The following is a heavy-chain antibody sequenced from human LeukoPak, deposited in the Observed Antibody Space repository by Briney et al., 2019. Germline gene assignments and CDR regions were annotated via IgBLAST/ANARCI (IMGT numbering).Heavy chain of an antibody. J-gene: IGHJ4*02. CDR2: ISGSGGNT. CDR1: GFTFSSCA. CDR3: AKTVSGSHSYQGGDY. V-gene: IGHV3-23*01. Sequence: GGSLRLSCAASGFTFSSCAMSGVRQAPGKGLEWVSAISGSGGNTYYADSVKGRFTMSRDNSKNTLYLQMNSLRAEDTAVYFCAKTVSGSHSYQGGDYWGQGTLVTVST. D-gene: IGHD3-16*02.